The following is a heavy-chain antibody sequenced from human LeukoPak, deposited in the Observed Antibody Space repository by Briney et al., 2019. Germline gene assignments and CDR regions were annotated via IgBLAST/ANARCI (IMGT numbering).Heavy chain of an antibody. Sequence: SSETLSLTCTVSGDSISSSNYYWGWIRQPPGKGLEWIGSIYYSGSTYYNPSLKSRVTISVDTSKNQFSLKLSSVTAADTAVYYCASRKLGNDYWGQGTLVTVSS. CDR2: IYYSGST. J-gene: IGHJ4*02. V-gene: IGHV4-39*01. D-gene: IGHD7-27*01. CDR3: ASRKLGNDY. CDR1: GDSISSSNYY.